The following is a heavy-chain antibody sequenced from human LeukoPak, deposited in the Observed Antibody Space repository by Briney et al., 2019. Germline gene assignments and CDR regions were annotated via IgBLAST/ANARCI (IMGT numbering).Heavy chain of an antibody. CDR3: ARANGGGLDY. V-gene: IGHV1-46*01. CDR2: IHPSDGST. D-gene: IGHD3-10*01. Sequence: ASVKVSCKTSGYTFTTYYMHWVRQAPGQGLEWLGIIHPSDGSTSYTQKIQGRVTMTRDTATGTVYLELSSLRSEDTAVYWCARANGGGLDYWGQGTLITVSS. CDR1: GYTFTTYY. J-gene: IGHJ4*02.